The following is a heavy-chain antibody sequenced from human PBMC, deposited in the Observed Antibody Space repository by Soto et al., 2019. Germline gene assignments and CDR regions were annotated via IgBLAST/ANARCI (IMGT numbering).Heavy chain of an antibody. Sequence: PSETLPLTCSLSGGSLSSYYWSWIRQPPGKGLEWIGYIYYSGSTNYNPSLKSRVTISVGTSKNQFSLKLSSVTAADTAMYYCARTYYDFWSGINWFDPWCQGTLVTVSS. V-gene: IGHV4-59*08. CDR1: GGSLSSYY. J-gene: IGHJ5*02. CDR3: ARTYYDFWSGINWFDP. CDR2: IYYSGST. D-gene: IGHD3-3*01.